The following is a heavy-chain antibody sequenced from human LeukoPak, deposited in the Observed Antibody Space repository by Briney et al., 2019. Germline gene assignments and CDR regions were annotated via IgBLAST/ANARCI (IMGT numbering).Heavy chain of an antibody. Sequence: SETLSLTCTVSGGSISSSSYYWGWIRQPPGKGLEWIGSIYYSGSTYYNPSLKSRVTISVDTSKNQFSLKLSSVTAADTAVYYCARHNTYYDILTGYYTQYYFDYWGQGTLVTVSS. CDR1: GGSISSSSYY. CDR2: IYYSGST. CDR3: ARHNTYYDILTGYYTQYYFDY. J-gene: IGHJ4*02. V-gene: IGHV4-39*01. D-gene: IGHD3-9*01.